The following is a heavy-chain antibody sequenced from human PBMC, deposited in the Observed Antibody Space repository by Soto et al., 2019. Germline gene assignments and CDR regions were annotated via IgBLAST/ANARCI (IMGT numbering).Heavy chain of an antibody. CDR1: GGSISSGGYY. D-gene: IGHD4-17*01. V-gene: IGHV4-31*03. Sequence: QVQLQESGPGLVKPSQTLSLTCTVSGGSISSGGYYWSWIRQHPGKGLEWIGYIYYSGSTYYNPSLKSRVTISVDTSKNQFSLKLSSVTAADTAVYYCARGQRGVTTSWFDPWGQGTLVTVSS. CDR2: IYYSGST. J-gene: IGHJ5*02. CDR3: ARGQRGVTTSWFDP.